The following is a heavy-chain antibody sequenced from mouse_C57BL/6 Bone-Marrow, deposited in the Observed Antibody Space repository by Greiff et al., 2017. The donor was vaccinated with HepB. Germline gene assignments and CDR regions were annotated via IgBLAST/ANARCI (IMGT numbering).Heavy chain of an antibody. Sequence: VKVVESGPELVKPGASVKISCKASGYAFSSSWMNWVKQRPGKGLEWIGRIYPGDGDTNYNGKFKGKATLTADKSSSTAYMQLSSLTSEDSAVYFCAAGTVFDYWGQGTTLTVSS. J-gene: IGHJ2*01. V-gene: IGHV1-82*01. CDR3: AAGTVFDY. CDR2: IYPGDGDT. CDR1: GYAFSSSW. D-gene: IGHD1-1*01.